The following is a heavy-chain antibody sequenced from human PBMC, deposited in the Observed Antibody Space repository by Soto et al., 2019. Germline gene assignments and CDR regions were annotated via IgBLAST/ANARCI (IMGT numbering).Heavy chain of an antibody. Sequence: GGSLRLSCAASGFTFSSYGMHWVRQAPGKGLEWVAVIWYDGSNKYYADSVKGRFTISRDNSKNTLYLQMNSLRAEDTAVYYCARAYVPPIDLRYFDWLLPDYWGQGTLVTVSS. CDR3: ARAYVPPIDLRYFDWLLPDY. CDR2: IWYDGSNK. V-gene: IGHV3-33*01. J-gene: IGHJ4*02. D-gene: IGHD3-9*01. CDR1: GFTFSSYG.